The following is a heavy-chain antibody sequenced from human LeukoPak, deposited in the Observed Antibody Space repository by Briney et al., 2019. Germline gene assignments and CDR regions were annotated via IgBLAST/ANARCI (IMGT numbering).Heavy chain of an antibody. CDR3: ARMRDYYDSSGYYLDY. D-gene: IGHD3-22*01. CDR1: GGSLSSYY. J-gene: IGHJ4*02. V-gene: IGHV4-59*08. Sequence: PSETLSLTCTVSGGSLSSYYWSWIRQPPGKGLEWIGDIYYSRSTNYRPSLKSRVTISVDTSKNQFSLKLSSVTAADTAVYYCARMRDYYDSSGYYLDYWGQGTLVTVSS. CDR2: IYYSRST.